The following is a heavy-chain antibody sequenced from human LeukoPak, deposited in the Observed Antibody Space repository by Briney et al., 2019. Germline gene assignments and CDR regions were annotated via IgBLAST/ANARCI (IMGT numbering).Heavy chain of an antibody. V-gene: IGHV4-30-4*08. CDR1: SGSISSGDYY. D-gene: IGHD2-21*01. CDR3: ARVGKYCGGDCYSVKY. Sequence: SQTLSLTCTVSSGSISSGDYYWSWIRQPPGKGLEWIGYIYYSGSTYYNPSLKSRVTISVDTSKNQFSLNLRSVTAADTAVYYCARVGKYCGGDCYSVKYWGPGTLVTVSS. J-gene: IGHJ4*02. CDR2: IYYSGST.